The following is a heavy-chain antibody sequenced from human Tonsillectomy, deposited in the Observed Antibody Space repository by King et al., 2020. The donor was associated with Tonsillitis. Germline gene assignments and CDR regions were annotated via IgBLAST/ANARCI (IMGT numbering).Heavy chain of an antibody. Sequence: QLVQSGGGLVQPGRSLRLSCAASGFTFDDYAMHWVRQAPGKGLEWVSGISWNSGSIGYADSVKGRFTISRDNAKNSLYLQMNSLRAEDTALYYCAKDADYYRSGSYYNPYFDCWGQGTLVTVSS. V-gene: IGHV3-9*01. CDR3: AKDADYYRSGSYYNPYFDC. CDR1: GFTFDDYA. CDR2: ISWNSGSI. J-gene: IGHJ4*02. D-gene: IGHD3-10*01.